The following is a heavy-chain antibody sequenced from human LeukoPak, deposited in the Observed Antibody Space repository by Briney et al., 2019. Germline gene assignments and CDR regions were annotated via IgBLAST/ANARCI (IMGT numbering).Heavy chain of an antibody. CDR1: GFTVSTNS. CDR2: IYSDNT. CDR3: ARRAGAYSHPYDY. Sequence: GGSLRLSCTVSGFTVSTNSMSWVRQAPGKGLEWVSFIYSDNTHYSDSVKGRFTISRDNSKNTLYLQMNSLRAEDTAVYYRARRAGAYSHPYDYWGQGTLVTVSS. D-gene: IGHD4/OR15-4a*01. V-gene: IGHV3-53*01. J-gene: IGHJ4*02.